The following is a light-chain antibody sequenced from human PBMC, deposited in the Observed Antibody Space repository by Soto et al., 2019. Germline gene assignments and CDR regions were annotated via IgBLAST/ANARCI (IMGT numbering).Light chain of an antibody. Sequence: EIVLTQSPGTLSLSPGERATLSCRASRGVTRSLAWFQQKAGQAPRLLIYGASTRATGIPDRFSGSGSGTDFTHIISRVEPEDFAVYYCLQHGTSPYTFGQGTKVDIK. CDR1: RGVTRS. J-gene: IGKJ1*01. CDR3: LQHGTSPYT. CDR2: GAS. V-gene: IGKV3-20*01.